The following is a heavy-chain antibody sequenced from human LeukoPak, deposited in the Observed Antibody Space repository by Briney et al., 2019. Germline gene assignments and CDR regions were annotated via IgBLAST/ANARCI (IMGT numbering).Heavy chain of an antibody. D-gene: IGHD1-26*01. J-gene: IGHJ6*03. V-gene: IGHV1-69*06. CDR2: IIPIFGTA. Sequence: ASVKVSCKASGGTFSSYAISWVRQAPGQGLEWMGGIIPIFGTANYAQKFQGRVTITADKSTSTAYMELSSLRSEDTAVYYCARGSPKNYSGSYYDYYYYYMDVWGQGTLVTVSS. CDR1: GGTFSSYA. CDR3: ARGSPKNYSGSYYDYYYYYMDV.